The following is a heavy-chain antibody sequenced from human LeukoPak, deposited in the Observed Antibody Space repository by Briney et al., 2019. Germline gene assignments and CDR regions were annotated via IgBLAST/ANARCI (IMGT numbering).Heavy chain of an antibody. CDR2: ISYDGSNN. V-gene: IGHV3-30*18. CDR1: GFTFSSYG. J-gene: IGHJ6*02. D-gene: IGHD6-6*01. Sequence: GGSLRLSCAASGFTFSSYGMHWIRQAPGKGLEWVGVISYDGSNNYYADSVKGRFTISRDNSKNTLYLQMNSLRPEDTAVYYCAKASSSSNDYYGVDVWGQGTTVTVSS. CDR3: AKASSSSNDYYGVDV.